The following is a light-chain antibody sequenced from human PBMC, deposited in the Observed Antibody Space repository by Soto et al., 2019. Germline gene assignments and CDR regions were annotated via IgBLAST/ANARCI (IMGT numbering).Light chain of an antibody. V-gene: IGLV1-44*01. J-gene: IGLJ3*02. Sequence: QSVLTQPPSASGTPRQRVTISCSGGSSNIGSNPVNWYQQLPGTAPKLLIFVDNQRPSGVPDRFSGSKSGTSASLAISGLQSEDEADYYCAAWDDSLNGWVFGGGTKLTVL. CDR3: AAWDDSLNGWV. CDR1: SSNIGSNP. CDR2: VDN.